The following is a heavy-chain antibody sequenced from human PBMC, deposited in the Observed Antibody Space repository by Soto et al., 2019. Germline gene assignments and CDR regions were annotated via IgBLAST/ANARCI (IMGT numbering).Heavy chain of an antibody. D-gene: IGHD6-13*01. CDR3: ARGRSGAAAGTFYYYGMDV. CDR2: TYYRSKWYN. V-gene: IGHV6-1*01. CDR1: GDSVSSNGAA. J-gene: IGHJ6*02. Sequence: PSQTLSLTCAISGDSVSSNGAARNGIRQAPSRGLEWGGRTYYRSKWYNDYAVSVKSRTTIHPDTSKNQFSLQLNSVPPEDTAVYYCARGRSGAAAGTFYYYGMDVWGQGTTVTVSS.